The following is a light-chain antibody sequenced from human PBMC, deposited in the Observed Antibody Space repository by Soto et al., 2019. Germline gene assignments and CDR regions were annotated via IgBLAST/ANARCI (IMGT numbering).Light chain of an antibody. Sequence: SYELIQPPSVSVSPGQTASITCSGEKLGDKYVCWYQQKPGQSPILVIYQDSKRPSGIPERFSGSNSGNTATLTISGTRTMDEADYYCQAWDSSTVVFGGGTQLTVL. CDR1: KLGDKY. J-gene: IGLJ2*01. V-gene: IGLV3-1*01. CDR2: QDS. CDR3: QAWDSSTVV.